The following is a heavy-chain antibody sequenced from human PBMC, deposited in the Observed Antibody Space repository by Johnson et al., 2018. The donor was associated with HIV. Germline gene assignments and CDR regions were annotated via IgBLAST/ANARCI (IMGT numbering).Heavy chain of an antibody. Sequence: QVQLVESGGDVVQPGGSLRLSCAASGFTFSDYYMTWIRQAPGKGLDWVSYISSSGGTKYYADSVKGRFTISRDNAKKSLYLQMNSLRVDDTAVYYCARDGGRGDFDIWGHGTRVSVSS. J-gene: IGHJ3*02. CDR2: ISSSGGTK. D-gene: IGHD3-16*01. CDR1: GFTFSDYY. CDR3: ARDGGRGDFDI. V-gene: IGHV3-11*04.